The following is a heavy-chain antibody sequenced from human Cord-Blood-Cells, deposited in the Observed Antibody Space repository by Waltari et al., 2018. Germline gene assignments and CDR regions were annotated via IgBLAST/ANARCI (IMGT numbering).Heavy chain of an antibody. CDR2: IYPGDSDT. Sequence: EVQLVQSGAEVKKPGESLKISCQGSGYSFTSYWLRWLRQMPGKGLEWRVIIYPGDSDTRYSPSFQCQVTISADKSISTAYLQWSSVKASDTAMYYCARPSEPYSGYDDAFDIWGQGTMVTVSS. CDR3: ARPSEPYSGYDDAFDI. V-gene: IGHV5-51*01. J-gene: IGHJ3*02. CDR1: GYSFTSYW. D-gene: IGHD5-12*01.